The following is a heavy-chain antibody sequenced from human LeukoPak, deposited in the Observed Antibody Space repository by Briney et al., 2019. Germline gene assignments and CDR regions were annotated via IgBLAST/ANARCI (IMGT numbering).Heavy chain of an antibody. CDR1: GYTFTSYY. D-gene: IGHD3-22*01. J-gene: IGHJ3*02. CDR3: AREPYYYDSSILDAFDI. Sequence: ASVKVSCKASGYTFTSYYMHWVRQAPGQGLEWTGRINPNSGGTNYAQKFQGRVTMTRDTSISTAYMELSRLRSDDTAVYYCAREPYYYDSSILDAFDIWGQGTMVTVSS. CDR2: INPNSGGT. V-gene: IGHV1-2*06.